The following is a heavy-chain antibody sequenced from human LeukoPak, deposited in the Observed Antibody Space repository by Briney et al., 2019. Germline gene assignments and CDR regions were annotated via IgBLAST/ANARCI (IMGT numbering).Heavy chain of an antibody. CDR2: INPNSGGT. J-gene: IGHJ4*02. D-gene: IGHD2-2*01. CDR1: GYTFAGYY. V-gene: IGHV1-2*02. Sequence: DSVKVSCKASGYTFAGYYMHWVRQAPGQGLEWMGWINPNSGGTNYAQKFQGRVTMTRDTSISTAYMELSRLRSDDTAVYYCARESGGCSSTSCFKIGFDYWGQGTLVTVSS. CDR3: ARESGGCSSTSCFKIGFDY.